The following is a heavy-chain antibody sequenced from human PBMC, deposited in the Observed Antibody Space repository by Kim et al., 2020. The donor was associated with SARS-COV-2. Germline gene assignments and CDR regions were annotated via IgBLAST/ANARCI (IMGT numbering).Heavy chain of an antibody. Sequence: GGSLRLSCAASGFTFSSYGMHWVRQAPGKGLEWVAVISYDGSNKYYADSVKGRFTISRDNSKNTLYLQMNSLRAEDTAVYYCAKVKTRFLEWLSAFDYWGQGTLVTVSS. CDR1: GFTFSSYG. D-gene: IGHD3-3*01. J-gene: IGHJ4*02. CDR3: AKVKTRFLEWLSAFDY. V-gene: IGHV3-30*18. CDR2: ISYDGSNK.